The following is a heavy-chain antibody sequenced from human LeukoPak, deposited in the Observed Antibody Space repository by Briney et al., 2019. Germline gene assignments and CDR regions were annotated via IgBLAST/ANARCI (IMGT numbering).Heavy chain of an antibody. V-gene: IGHV4-34*01. D-gene: IGHD1-26*01. Sequence: SETLSLTCAVYGGSFGGYYWSWIRQPPGKGLEWIGEINHSGSTNYNPSLKSRVTISVDTSKNQFSLKLSSVTAADTAVYYCARGREELPPAPLDYWGQGTLVTVSS. CDR2: INHSGST. CDR1: GGSFGGYY. CDR3: ARGREELPPAPLDY. J-gene: IGHJ4*02.